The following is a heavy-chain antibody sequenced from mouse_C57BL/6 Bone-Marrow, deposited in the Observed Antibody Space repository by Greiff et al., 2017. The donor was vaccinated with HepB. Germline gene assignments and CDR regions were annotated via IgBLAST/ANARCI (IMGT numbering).Heavy chain of an antibody. CDR2: ISYDGSN. D-gene: IGHD2-2*01. CDR3: ARSGYDGAMDY. V-gene: IGHV3-6*01. J-gene: IGHJ4*01. Sequence: VQLQESGPGLVKPSQSLSLTCSVTGYSITSGYYWNWIRQFPGNKLEWMGYISYDGSNNYNPSFKNRISITRDTTKNQFFLKLNSVTTEDTATYYCARSGYDGAMDYWGQGTSVTVSS. CDR1: GYSITSGYY.